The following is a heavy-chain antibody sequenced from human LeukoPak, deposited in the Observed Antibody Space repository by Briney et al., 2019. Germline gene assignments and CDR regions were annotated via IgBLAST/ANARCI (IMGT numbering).Heavy chain of an antibody. CDR2: INHSGST. D-gene: IGHD4-11*01. V-gene: IGHV4-34*01. CDR1: GGSFSGYY. J-gene: IGHJ5*02. Sequence: PSETLSLTCAVYGGSFSGYYWSWIRQPPGKGLEWIGEINHSGSTNYNPSPKSRVTISVDTSKNQFSLKLSSVTAADTAVYYCAREYSNYWFDPWGQGTLVTVSS. CDR3: AREYSNYWFDP.